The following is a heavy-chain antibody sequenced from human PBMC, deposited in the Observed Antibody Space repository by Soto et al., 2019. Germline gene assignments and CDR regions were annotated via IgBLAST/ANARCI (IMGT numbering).Heavy chain of an antibody. Sequence: QIQMVQSGAEFKEPGASVKVSCKTSGYTFIDYGIDWVRQAPGQDLQWMGWIGFYHTQTRYTPQFQGRVTISSDTSTRTVYMELRSLRSDDTATYYCVIHDKTISLDHWGPGTRITVSS. CDR2: IGFYHTQT. V-gene: IGHV1-18*04. D-gene: IGHD3-22*01. CDR3: VIHDKTISLDH. J-gene: IGHJ4*02. CDR1: GYTFIDYG.